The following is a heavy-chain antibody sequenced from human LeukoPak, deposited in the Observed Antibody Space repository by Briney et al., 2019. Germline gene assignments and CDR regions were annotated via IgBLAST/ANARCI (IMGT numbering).Heavy chain of an antibody. CDR1: GFTFSSYS. J-gene: IGHJ4*02. Sequence: GGSLTLSCAASGFTFSSYSMNWVRQAPGKGLEWVSSISSSSSYIYYADSVKGRFTISRDNAKNSLYLQMNSLRAEDTAVYYCARDQGYSYGYGVDYWGQGTLVTVSS. CDR2: ISSSSSYI. V-gene: IGHV3-21*01. CDR3: ARDQGYSYGYGVDY. D-gene: IGHD5-18*01.